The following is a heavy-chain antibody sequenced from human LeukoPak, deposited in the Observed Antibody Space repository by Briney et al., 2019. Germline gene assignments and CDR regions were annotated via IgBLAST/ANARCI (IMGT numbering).Heavy chain of an antibody. CDR1: GFTFSTYA. J-gene: IGHJ5*02. V-gene: IGHV3-23*01. CDR3: AGGTPGIAAAVDP. D-gene: IGHD6-13*01. CDR2: ISGSGGTT. Sequence: GGSLRLSCAASGFTFSTYAMNWVRQVPGKGLEWISAISGSGGTTYYADSVKGRFTISRDNSKNTLFLQMNSLRVEDTAVYYCAGGTPGIAAAVDPWGQGTLVTVSS.